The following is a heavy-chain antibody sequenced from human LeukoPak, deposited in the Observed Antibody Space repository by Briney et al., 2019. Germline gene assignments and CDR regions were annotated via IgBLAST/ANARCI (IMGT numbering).Heavy chain of an antibody. D-gene: IGHD5-24*01. CDR1: GYTSTSYG. CDR3: AKVDGNNNFDY. Sequence: ASVKVSCKASGYTSTSYGISWVRQAPGQRLEWMGWITTVNGNTKYSQTFQDRVMITRDTSASTAFLELSGLRSGDTAVYYCAKVDGNNNFDYWGQGTLVTVSS. J-gene: IGHJ4*02. CDR2: ITTVNGNT. V-gene: IGHV1-3*04.